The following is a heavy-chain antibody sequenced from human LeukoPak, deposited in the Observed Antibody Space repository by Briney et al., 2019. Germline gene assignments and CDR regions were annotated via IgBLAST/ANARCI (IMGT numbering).Heavy chain of an antibody. Sequence: PGGSLRLSCAASGFTFSSYGMHWVRQAPGKGLEWVAVISYDGSNKYYADSVKGRFTISRDNSKNTLCLQMNSLRAEDTAVYYCAKDDCSGGSCYSGWDYYYYYYGMDVWGKGTTVTVSS. V-gene: IGHV3-30*18. D-gene: IGHD2-15*01. CDR1: GFTFSSYG. CDR2: ISYDGSNK. CDR3: AKDDCSGGSCYSGWDYYYYYYGMDV. J-gene: IGHJ6*04.